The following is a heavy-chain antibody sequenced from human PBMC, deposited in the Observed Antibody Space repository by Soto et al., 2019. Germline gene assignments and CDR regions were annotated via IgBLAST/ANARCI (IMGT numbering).Heavy chain of an antibody. V-gene: IGHV3-9*01. CDR2: ISWNSNTI. CDR1: GFTLDNYA. Sequence: PGGSLRLSCAASGFTLDNYAMPWVRQAPGKGLEWVSGISWNSNTIAYADSVKGRFTISRANAKNSLYLQMNSLRAEDTACYYGAKDTGPNWGQGTMVTVSS. J-gene: IGHJ4*02. CDR3: AKDTGPN.